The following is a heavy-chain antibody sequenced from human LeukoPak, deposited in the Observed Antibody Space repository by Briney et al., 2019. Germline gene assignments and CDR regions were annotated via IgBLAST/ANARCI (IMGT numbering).Heavy chain of an antibody. CDR2: ISGSGGST. D-gene: IGHD3-10*01. CDR3: AKVPGITMVRGVSVINDY. CDR1: GFTFSSYA. Sequence: PGGSLRLSCAASGFTFSSYAMSWVRQAPGKGLEWVSAISGSGGSTYYADSVKGRFTISRDNSKNTLYLQMNSLRAEDTAVYYCAKVPGITMVRGVSVINDYWGQGTLVTVSS. J-gene: IGHJ4*02. V-gene: IGHV3-23*01.